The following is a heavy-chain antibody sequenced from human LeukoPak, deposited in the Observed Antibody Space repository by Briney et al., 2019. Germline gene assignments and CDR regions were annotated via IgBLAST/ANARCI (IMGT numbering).Heavy chain of an antibody. CDR3: ARDKGPYWYFDL. V-gene: IGHV4-59*01. Sequence: SETLSLTCTVSGGSISSYYWNWIRQPPGKGLEWIGNIYNSGSTNYNPSLKSRVTISVDTSKNQMSLKVSSVTAADTAVYYCARDKGPYWYFDLWGRGTLVTVSS. CDR1: GGSISSYY. J-gene: IGHJ2*01. CDR2: IYNSGST.